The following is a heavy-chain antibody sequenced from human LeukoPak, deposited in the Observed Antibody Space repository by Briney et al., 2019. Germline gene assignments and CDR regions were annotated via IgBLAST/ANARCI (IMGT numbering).Heavy chain of an antibody. D-gene: IGHD6-19*01. CDR2: IYSGGST. J-gene: IGHJ3*02. V-gene: IGHV3-66*01. CDR3: ARVVGYSSGWGHAFDI. CDR1: GFTFYDFA. Sequence: GGSLRLSCAASGFTFYDFAMHWVRQAPGKGLEWVSVIYSGGSTYYADSVKGRFTISRDNSKNTLYLQMNSLRAEDTAVYYCARVVGYSSGWGHAFDIWGQGTMVTVSS.